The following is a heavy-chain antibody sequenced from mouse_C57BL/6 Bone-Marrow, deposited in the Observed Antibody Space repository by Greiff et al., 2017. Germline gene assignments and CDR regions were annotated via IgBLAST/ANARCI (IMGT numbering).Heavy chain of an antibody. CDR2: ISYDGSN. J-gene: IGHJ2*01. D-gene: IGHD3-2*02. CDR1: GYSITSGYF. V-gene: IGHV3-6*01. Sequence: VQLQQSGPGLVKPSQSLSLTCSVTGYSITSGYFWNWIRQFPGNKMEWMGYISYDGSNNYNPSLKNRISITRDTSKNQFCLKLNSVTTEDTATYYCARGGQLRLPDYWGQGTTLTVSS. CDR3: ARGGQLRLPDY.